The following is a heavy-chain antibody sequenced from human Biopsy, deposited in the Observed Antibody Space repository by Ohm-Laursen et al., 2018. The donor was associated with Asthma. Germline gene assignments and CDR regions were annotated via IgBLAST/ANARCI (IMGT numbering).Heavy chain of an antibody. CDR1: GGTFNTYV. D-gene: IGHD2-2*01. CDR2: INSVFGTI. CDR3: ARKAGSCISRTCYSLDF. Sequence: SVKVSCKSLGGTFNTYVIGWVRQAPGLGLERMGGINSVFGTITYPQKFKDSVTITADDSTSTVYMELSSLRSEDTAVYYCARKAGSCISRTCYSLDFWGQGTLVTVSS. V-gene: IGHV1-69*13. J-gene: IGHJ4*02.